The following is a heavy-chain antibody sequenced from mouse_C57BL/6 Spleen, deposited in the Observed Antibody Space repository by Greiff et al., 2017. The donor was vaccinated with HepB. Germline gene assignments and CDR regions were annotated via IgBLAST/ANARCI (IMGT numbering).Heavy chain of an antibody. Sequence: QVQLQQSGPELVKPGASVKLSCKASGYTFTSYDINWVKQRPGQGLEWIGWIYPRDGSTKYNEKFKGKATLTVDTSSTTAYMELHSLTSEDSAVYFCARPLYYYGSSYWYFDVWGTGTTVTVSS. V-gene: IGHV1-85*01. D-gene: IGHD1-1*01. CDR3: ARPLYYYGSSYWYFDV. CDR2: IYPRDGST. CDR1: GYTFTSYD. J-gene: IGHJ1*03.